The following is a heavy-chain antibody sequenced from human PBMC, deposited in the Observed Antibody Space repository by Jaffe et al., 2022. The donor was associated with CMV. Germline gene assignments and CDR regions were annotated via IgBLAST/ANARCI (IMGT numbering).Heavy chain of an antibody. D-gene: IGHD6-13*01. CDR2: IYYSGST. V-gene: IGHV4-59*01. J-gene: IGHJ4*02. CDR1: GGSISSYY. Sequence: QVQLQESGPGLVKPSETLSLTCTVSGGSISSYYWSWIRQPPGKGLEWIGYIYYSGSTNYNPSLKSRVTISVDTSKNQFSLKLSSVTAADTAVYYCARGGSSSSWYRYWGQGTLVTVSS. CDR3: ARGGSSSSWYRY.